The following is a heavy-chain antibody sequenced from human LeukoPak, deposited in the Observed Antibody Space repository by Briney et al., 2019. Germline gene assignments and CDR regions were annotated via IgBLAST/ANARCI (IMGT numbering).Heavy chain of an antibody. J-gene: IGHJ4*02. CDR3: ARSEVTTSSLDS. D-gene: IGHD4-17*01. CDR1: GGSISSSSYY. Sequence: KASETLSLTCTVSGGSISSSSYYWGWIRQPPGKGLEWIGSIYHSGSTYYNPSLKSRVTMSLDMSMNQFSLKLRSVTAADTAVYYCARSEVTTSSLDSWGQGTLVTVSS. V-gene: IGHV4-39*07. CDR2: IYHSGST.